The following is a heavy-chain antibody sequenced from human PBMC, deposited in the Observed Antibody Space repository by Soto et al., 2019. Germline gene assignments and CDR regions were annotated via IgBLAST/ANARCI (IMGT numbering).Heavy chain of an antibody. V-gene: IGHV1-18*04. CDR1: GYTFTTYS. CDR3: AREYTGSSFGY. D-gene: IGHD6-6*01. CDR2: ISTINNYT. J-gene: IGHJ4*02. Sequence: ASVKVSCKASGYTFTTYSISWVRQAPGQGLEWMGWISTINNYTNFAQQFQGRVTMTADTSKTTVYMELRSLGSDDTAVYYCAREYTGSSFGYWGQGTLVTAPQ.